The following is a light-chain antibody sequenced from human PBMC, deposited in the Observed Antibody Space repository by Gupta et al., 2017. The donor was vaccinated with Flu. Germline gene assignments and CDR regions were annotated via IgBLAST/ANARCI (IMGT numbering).Light chain of an antibody. V-gene: IGKV1-39*01. Sequence: IQMTQCPSSLSASVGDRVTITCRASQSISSYLNWYQQKPGKAPKLLIYAASSLQSGVPSRFSGSGSGTDFTLTISSLQPEDFATYYCQQSYSTPPYSFGQGTKLEIK. CDR1: QSISSY. CDR3: QQSYSTPPYS. CDR2: AAS. J-gene: IGKJ2*03.